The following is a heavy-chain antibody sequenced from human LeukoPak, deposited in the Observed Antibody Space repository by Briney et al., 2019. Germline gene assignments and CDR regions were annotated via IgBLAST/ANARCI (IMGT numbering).Heavy chain of an antibody. J-gene: IGHJ3*02. CDR1: GFTFSSYA. CDR2: ISSSSSYI. D-gene: IGHD3-16*01. Sequence: GGSLRLSCAASGFTFSSYAMSWVRQAPGKGLEWVSSISSSSSYIYYADSVKGRFTISRDNAKNSLYLQMNSLRAEDTAVYYCARDLRLYAFDIWGQGTMVTVSS. V-gene: IGHV3-21*01. CDR3: ARDLRLYAFDI.